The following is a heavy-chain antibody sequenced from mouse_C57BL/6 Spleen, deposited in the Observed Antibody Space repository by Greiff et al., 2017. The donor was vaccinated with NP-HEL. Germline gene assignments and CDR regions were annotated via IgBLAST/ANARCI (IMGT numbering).Heavy chain of an antibody. Sequence: QVQLQQSGAELVKPGASVKISCKASGFAFSSYWMNWVKQRPGKGLEWIGQIYPGDGDTNYNGKFKGKATLTADKSSSTAYMQLSSLTTEDSAVYFCARSGRYYGSSLWYFDVWGTGTTVTVSS. D-gene: IGHD1-1*01. CDR1: GFAFSSYW. J-gene: IGHJ1*03. CDR2: IYPGDGDT. CDR3: ARSGRYYGSSLWYFDV. V-gene: IGHV1-80*01.